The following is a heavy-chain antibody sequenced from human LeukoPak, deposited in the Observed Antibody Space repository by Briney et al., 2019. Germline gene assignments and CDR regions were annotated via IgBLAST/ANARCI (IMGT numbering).Heavy chain of an antibody. Sequence: GESLKISCKGSGYSFTSYWIGWVRQMPGKGLEWMGIIYPGDSDTRYSPSFQGQVTISANKSISTAYLQWSSLKASDIAMYYGARLFRDIVVVPAAVGSVDYWGQGTLVTVSS. CDR2: IYPGDSDT. CDR1: GYSFTSYW. CDR3: ARLFRDIVVVPAAVGSVDY. D-gene: IGHD2-2*01. V-gene: IGHV5-51*01. J-gene: IGHJ4*02.